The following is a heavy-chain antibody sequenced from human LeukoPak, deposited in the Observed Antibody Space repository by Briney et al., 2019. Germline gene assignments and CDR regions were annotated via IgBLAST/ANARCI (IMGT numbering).Heavy chain of an antibody. D-gene: IGHD2-15*01. CDR2: ISAYNGNT. Sequence: GGAVKVSCMASGYTFTSYGISWVRPAPGQGLECMGWISAYNGNTNYAQNLQGRVTITTDTSMSTAYMELRSLRSDDTAVYFCPSVVVGFADALDSWGQGTMFTVSS. CDR1: GYTFTSYG. V-gene: IGHV1-18*04. CDR3: PSVVVGFADALDS. J-gene: IGHJ3*02.